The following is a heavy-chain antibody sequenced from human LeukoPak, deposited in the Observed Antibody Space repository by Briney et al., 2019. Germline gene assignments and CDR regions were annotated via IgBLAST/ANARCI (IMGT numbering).Heavy chain of an antibody. CDR3: ARGWGGHGRSWGALDF. D-gene: IGHD3-16*01. J-gene: IGHJ4*02. CDR2: IGTVADT. Sequence: GGSLRLSCAASGFNFKNYDFHWVRQVAGKRLEWVAGIGTVADTFYPDSVMGRFTISRENDKNSFYLQMNSLRAGDTAVYYCARGWGGHGRSWGALDFWGQGILVTVSS. V-gene: IGHV3-13*01. CDR1: GFNFKNYD.